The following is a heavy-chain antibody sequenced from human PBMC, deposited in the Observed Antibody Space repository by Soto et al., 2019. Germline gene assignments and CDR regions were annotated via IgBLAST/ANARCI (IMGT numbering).Heavy chain of an antibody. CDR3: ARVVDAAMLS. CDR2: IYYIGST. V-gene: IGHV4-30-4*01. J-gene: IGHJ4*02. Sequence: SETLSLTCTVSGGCISSGDYYWTWIRQPTGKGLEWIEYIYYIGSTYYTPSLKSRVTISIDTSKNQLPRKLSSVTAADTAVYYCARVVDAAMLSWGKGTLVTVSS. D-gene: IGHD5-18*01. CDR1: GGCISSGDYY.